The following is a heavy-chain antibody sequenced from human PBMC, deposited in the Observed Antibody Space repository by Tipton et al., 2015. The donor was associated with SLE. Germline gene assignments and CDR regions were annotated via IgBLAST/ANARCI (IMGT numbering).Heavy chain of an antibody. J-gene: IGHJ4*02. CDR3: ARAADIHYFDY. CDR2: IYTSGST. Sequence: TLSLTCTVSGGSISSGSYYWSWIRQPAGKGLEWIGRIYTSGSTNYNPSLKSRVTISVDTSKNQFSLKLSSVTAADTAVYYCARAADIHYFDYWGQGTLVTVSS. D-gene: IGHD2-15*01. CDR1: GGSISSGSYY. V-gene: IGHV4-61*02.